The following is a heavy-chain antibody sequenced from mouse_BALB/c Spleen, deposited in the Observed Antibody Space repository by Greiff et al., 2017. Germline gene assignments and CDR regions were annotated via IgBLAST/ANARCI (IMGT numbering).Heavy chain of an antibody. CDR3: ARGERSYAMDY. Sequence: VQVVESGPGLVAPSQSLSITCTVSGFSLTSYGVHWVRQPPGKGLEWLGVIWAGGSTNYNSALMSRLSISKDNSKSQVFLKMNSLQTDDTAMYYCARGERSYAMDYWGQGTSVTVSS. CDR2: IWAGGST. CDR1: GFSLTSYG. V-gene: IGHV2-9*02. J-gene: IGHJ4*01.